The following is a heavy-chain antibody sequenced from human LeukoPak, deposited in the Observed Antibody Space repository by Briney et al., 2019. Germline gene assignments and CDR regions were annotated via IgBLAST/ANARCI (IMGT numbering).Heavy chain of an antibody. V-gene: IGHV3-64*01. Sequence: PGGSLRRSCAASGFTFSSYAMSWVRQAPGKGLEWVSAISSNGGSTYYANSVKGRFTISRDNSKNTLYLQMGSLRAEDMAVYYCARVGSGDYWGQGTLVTVSS. J-gene: IGHJ4*02. CDR3: ARVGSGDY. CDR1: GFTFSSYA. CDR2: ISSNGGST. D-gene: IGHD3-10*01.